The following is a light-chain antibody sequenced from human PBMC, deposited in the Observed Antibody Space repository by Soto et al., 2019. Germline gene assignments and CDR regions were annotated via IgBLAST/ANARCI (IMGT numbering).Light chain of an antibody. V-gene: IGLV8-61*01. CDR2: NTK. J-gene: IGLJ3*02. Sequence: QAVVTQEPSFSVSPGGTVTLTCALSSGSVSTTYYPSWYQQTPGQAPRTLIYNTKTRSSGVPDRFSGSILGNKAALTITGAQADDESVYYCVLYMGSGIGVFGGGTQLTVL. CDR1: SGSVSTTYY. CDR3: VLYMGSGIGV.